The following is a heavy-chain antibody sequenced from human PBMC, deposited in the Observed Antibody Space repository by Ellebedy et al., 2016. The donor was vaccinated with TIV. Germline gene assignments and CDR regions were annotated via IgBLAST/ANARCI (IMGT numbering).Heavy chain of an antibody. V-gene: IGHV3-23*01. CDR2: ISGSGGST. Sequence: GESLKISXAASGFTFSSYAMSWVRQAPGKGLEWVSAISGSGGSTYYADSVKGRFTISRDNSKNTLYLQMNSLRAEDTAVYYCASKSPPLRYFDWPAYFDYWGQGTLVTVSS. D-gene: IGHD3-9*01. CDR3: ASKSPPLRYFDWPAYFDY. CDR1: GFTFSSYA. J-gene: IGHJ4*02.